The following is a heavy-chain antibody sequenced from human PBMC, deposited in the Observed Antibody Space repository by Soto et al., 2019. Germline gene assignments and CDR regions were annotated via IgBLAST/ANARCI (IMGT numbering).Heavy chain of an antibody. D-gene: IGHD6-13*01. V-gene: IGHV3-23*01. CDR2: ISGSGGST. CDR1: GFTFSSYA. CDR3: AKGRGTAAAHLYYYYYYMDV. Sequence: EVQLLESGGGLVQPGGSLRLSCAASGFTFSSYAMSWVRQAPGKGLEWVSAISGSGGSTYYADSVKGRFTISRDNSKNTLYVQKHSLKAEDTAVYYCAKGRGTAAAHLYYYYYYMDVGVKGTKVTVSS. J-gene: IGHJ6*03.